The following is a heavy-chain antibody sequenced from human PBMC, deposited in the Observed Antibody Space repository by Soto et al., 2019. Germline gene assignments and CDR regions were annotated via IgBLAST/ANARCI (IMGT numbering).Heavy chain of an antibody. CDR2: IYYSGST. CDR3: ARVPITGTSLYYYGMDV. V-gene: IGHV4-31*03. J-gene: IGHJ6*02. Sequence: SETLSLTCTVSGGSISSGGYYWSWIRQHPGKGLEWIGYIYYSGSTYYNPSLKSRVTISVDTSKNQFSLKLSSVTAADTAVYYCARVPITGTSLYYYGMDVWGQGTTVTVSS. CDR1: GGSISSGGYY. D-gene: IGHD1-7*01.